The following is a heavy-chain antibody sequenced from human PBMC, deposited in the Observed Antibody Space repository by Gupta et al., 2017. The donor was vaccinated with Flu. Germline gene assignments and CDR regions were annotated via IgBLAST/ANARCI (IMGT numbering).Heavy chain of an antibody. CDR1: GFPFTNSW. CDR2: MDGYGNEK. Sequence: CVGSGFPFTNSWMTWIRQAPGRGLEWVASMDGYGNEKRYLDAAKGRFTISRDNAESSLYLDMSTLRAEDTAIYYCARDRAFFTFDIWGRGKMVTVSS. CDR3: ARDRAFFTFDI. V-gene: IGHV3-7*01. J-gene: IGHJ3*02.